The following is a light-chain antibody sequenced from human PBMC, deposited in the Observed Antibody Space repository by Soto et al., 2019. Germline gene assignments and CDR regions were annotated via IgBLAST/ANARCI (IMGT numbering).Light chain of an antibody. CDR2: DNY. Sequence: QSVLTQPPSVSAAPGQKVTISCFGSSSNVGNNYVSWYQQLPGTAPKLLIYDNYKRPSGIPDRFSGSKSGTSATLGITGLQTGDEADYYCGTWDSSAGSVVFGGGTKLTVL. CDR3: GTWDSSAGSVV. V-gene: IGLV1-51*01. CDR1: SSNVGNNY. J-gene: IGLJ2*01.